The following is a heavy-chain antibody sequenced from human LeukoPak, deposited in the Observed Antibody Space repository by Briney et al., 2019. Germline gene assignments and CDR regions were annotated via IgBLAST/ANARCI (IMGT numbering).Heavy chain of an antibody. CDR3: AREVAARRLGSWVDP. CDR1: GFTFSSYA. Sequence: GGSLRLSCAASGFTFSSYAMHWVRQAPGKGLEWVAVISYDGSNKYYADSVKGRFTISRDNSKNTLYLQMNSLRAEDTAVYYCAREVAARRLGSWVDPWGQGAQVTVSS. V-gene: IGHV3-30-3*01. D-gene: IGHD6-6*01. J-gene: IGHJ5*02. CDR2: ISYDGSNK.